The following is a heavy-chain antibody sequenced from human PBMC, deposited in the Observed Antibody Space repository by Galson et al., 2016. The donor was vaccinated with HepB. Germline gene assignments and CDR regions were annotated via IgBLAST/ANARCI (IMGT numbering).Heavy chain of an antibody. Sequence: TLSLTCTVSGGSISSGNYYWSWIRQPAEKELEWIGRIHTSGSTNYNPSLKSRVTISVDTSKNQFSLNLSSVTAADTAVYYCARAAPRPRWHGFDIWGQGIMVTVSS. J-gene: IGHJ3*02. CDR2: IHTSGST. D-gene: IGHD2-15*01. CDR3: ARAAPRPRWHGFDI. V-gene: IGHV4-61*02. CDR1: GGSISSGNYY.